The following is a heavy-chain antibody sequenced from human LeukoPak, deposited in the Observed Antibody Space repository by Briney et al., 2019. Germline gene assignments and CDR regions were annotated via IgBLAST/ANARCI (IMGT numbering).Heavy chain of an antibody. CDR2: IYHSGNT. V-gene: IGHV4-59*01. CDR3: ARGVGATTQFDY. CDR1: GGSISSFY. D-gene: IGHD1-26*01. Sequence: SETLSLTCTVSGGSISSFYWSWIRQPPGKGLEWIGSIYHSGNTNYNPSLKSRVTISVDTSKNQFSLKLTSVTAADTAVYYCARGVGATTQFDYWGQGTLVTVSS. J-gene: IGHJ4*02.